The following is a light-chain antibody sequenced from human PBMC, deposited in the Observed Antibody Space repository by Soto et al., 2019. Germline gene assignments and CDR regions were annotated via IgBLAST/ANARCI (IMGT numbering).Light chain of an antibody. J-gene: IGLJ3*02. CDR2: EGS. V-gene: IGLV2-23*03. CDR1: SSDVGSYNL. Sequence: QSALTQPASVSGSPGQSITISCTGTSSDVGSYNLVSWYQQHPGKAPKLMIYEGSKRPLGVSNRFSGSKSGNTASLTISGLQAEDEADYYCCSYAGSSTVVVFGGGTKVTVL. CDR3: CSYAGSSTVVV.